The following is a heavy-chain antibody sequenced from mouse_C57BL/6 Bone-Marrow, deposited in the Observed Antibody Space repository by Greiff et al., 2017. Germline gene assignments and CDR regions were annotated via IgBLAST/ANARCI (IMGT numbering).Heavy chain of an antibody. V-gene: IGHV1-55*01. D-gene: IGHD2-4*01. CDR3: ARSYYDYDEASDY. CDR1: GYTFTSYW. J-gene: IGHJ4*01. CDR2: IYPGSGST. Sequence: QVQLQQPGAELVKPGASVKMSCKASGYTFTSYWITWVKQRPGQGLEWVGDIYPGSGSTNSNEKFKSKATLTVDTSSSTAYMQLSSLTSEDSAVYYCARSYYDYDEASDYWGQGTSVTVSS.